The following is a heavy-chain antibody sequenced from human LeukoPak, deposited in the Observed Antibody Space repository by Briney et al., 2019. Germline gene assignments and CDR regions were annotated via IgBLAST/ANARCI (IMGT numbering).Heavy chain of an antibody. D-gene: IGHD5-18*01. CDR1: GFTISSYW. V-gene: IGHV3-7*01. Sequence: PGGSLRLSCAASGFTISSYWMSWVRQAPGKGLEWVANIKQDGSERYYVDSVKGRFTISRDNAKNSLYLQMNSLRAEDTAVYYCARDGDSPYYYYYMDVWGKGTTVTVSS. J-gene: IGHJ6*03. CDR2: IKQDGSER. CDR3: ARDGDSPYYYYYMDV.